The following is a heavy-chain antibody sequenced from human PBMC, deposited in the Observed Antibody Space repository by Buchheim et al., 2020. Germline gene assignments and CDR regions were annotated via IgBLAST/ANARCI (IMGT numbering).Heavy chain of an antibody. CDR1: GGSFSGYY. V-gene: IGHV4-34*01. J-gene: IGHJ3*02. CDR2: INHSGST. CDR3: ARPGSSWYRATNAFDI. Sequence: QVQLQQWGAGLLKPSETLSLTCAVYGGSFSGYYWSWIRQPPGKGLEWIGEINHSGSTNYNPSLKSRVTISVDTSKNQFTLQLSSVTAADTAVYYCARPGSSWYRATNAFDIWGQGT. D-gene: IGHD6-13*01.